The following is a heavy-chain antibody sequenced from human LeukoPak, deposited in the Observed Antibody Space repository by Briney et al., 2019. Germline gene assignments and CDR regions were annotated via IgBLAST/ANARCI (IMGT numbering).Heavy chain of an antibody. Sequence: GGSLRLSCAASGFTFDDYTMHWVRQAPGKGLEWVALIRWDGGSTYYADSVKGRFTISRDNSKNSLYLQMNSLTTADTALYYCAKDITPSSKSGYFDYWGQGTLVTVSS. CDR2: IRWDGGST. J-gene: IGHJ4*02. D-gene: IGHD4-11*01. CDR3: AKDITPSSKSGYFDY. V-gene: IGHV3-43*01. CDR1: GFTFDDYT.